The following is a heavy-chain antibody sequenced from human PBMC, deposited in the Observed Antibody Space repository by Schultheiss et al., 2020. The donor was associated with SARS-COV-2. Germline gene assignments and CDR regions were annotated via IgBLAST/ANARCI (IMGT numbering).Heavy chain of an antibody. Sequence: ASVKVSCKASGYPFTNYYIHWVRQAPGQGLEWMAISNPSGVSTNSAQKFQGRVTMTRDTSTSTVYMELSSLRSEDTAVYYCARDRAVKSVGMDVWGQGTTLTVSS. CDR2: SNPSGVST. CDR1: GYPFTNYY. CDR3: ARDRAVKSVGMDV. J-gene: IGHJ6*02. V-gene: IGHV1-46*01. D-gene: IGHD4-17*01.